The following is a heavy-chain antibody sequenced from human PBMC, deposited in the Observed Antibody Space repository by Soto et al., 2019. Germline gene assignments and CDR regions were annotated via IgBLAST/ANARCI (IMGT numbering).Heavy chain of an antibody. CDR1: GFTFSTYG. D-gene: IGHD4-17*01. V-gene: IGHV3-23*01. CDR3: AKDGSATVITSSFY. Sequence: GGSLRLSCAASGFTFSTYGMSWVRQAPGRGLEWVSGISSGGDSTNYADSVKGRFTISRDNSKSTLYLQMSSLRVEDTAVYYCAKDGSATVITSSFYWGQGTLVNVSS. CDR2: ISSGGDST. J-gene: IGHJ4*02.